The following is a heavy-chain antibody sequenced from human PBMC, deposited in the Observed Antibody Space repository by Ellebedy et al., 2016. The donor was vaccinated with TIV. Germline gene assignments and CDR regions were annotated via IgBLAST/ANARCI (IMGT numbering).Heavy chain of an antibody. CDR1: GFSVSTSGMC. Sequence: SGPTLVKPTQTLTLTCTFSGFSVSTSGMCVSWIRQPPGKALEWLALIDWDGDKYYSPSLKTRLTISKDTSKNQVVLTMTNMDPVDTATYYCARTPNSGTYFSSAHAFDVWGKGAMVTVSS. D-gene: IGHD1-26*01. V-gene: IGHV2-70*01. J-gene: IGHJ3*01. CDR2: IDWDGDK. CDR3: ARTPNSGTYFSSAHAFDV.